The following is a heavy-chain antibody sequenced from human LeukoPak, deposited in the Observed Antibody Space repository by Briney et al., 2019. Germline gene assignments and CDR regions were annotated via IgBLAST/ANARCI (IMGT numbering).Heavy chain of an antibody. CDR2: INPNSGGT. V-gene: IGHV1-2*02. Sequence: ASVKVSCKASGYTFTGYYMHWVRQAPGQGLEWMGWINPNSGGTNYAQKFQGRVTMTRDTSISTAYMELSRLRSDDTAVYYCAIIITMVRGADYWGQGTLVTVSS. CDR3: AIIITMVRGADY. D-gene: IGHD3-10*01. J-gene: IGHJ4*02. CDR1: GYTFTGYY.